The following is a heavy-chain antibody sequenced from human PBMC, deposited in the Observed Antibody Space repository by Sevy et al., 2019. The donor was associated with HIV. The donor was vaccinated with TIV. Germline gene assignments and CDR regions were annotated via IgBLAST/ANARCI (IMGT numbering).Heavy chain of an antibody. CDR2: ISYDGSNK. V-gene: IGHV3-30*18. CDR3: AKDRRNGAGAFYYYYYGMDV. Sequence: GGSLRLSCAASGFTFSSYGMHWVRQAPGKGLEWAAVISYDGSNKYYADSVKGRFTISRDNSKNTLYLQMNSLRAEDTAVYYCAKDRRNGAGAFYYYYYGMDVWGQGTTVNVSS. CDR1: GFTFSSYG. J-gene: IGHJ6*02. D-gene: IGHD2-8*01.